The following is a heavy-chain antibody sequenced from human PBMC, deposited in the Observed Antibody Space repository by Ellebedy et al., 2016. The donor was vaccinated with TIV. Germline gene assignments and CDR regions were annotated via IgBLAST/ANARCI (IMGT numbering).Heavy chain of an antibody. Sequence: GESLKISCAASGFTFSFYWMNWVRQAPGKGLVWVARISSDGSDTNHADFVKGRFTISRDNGENTLYLQMNSLRTEDTAVYYCARDNYCGGDCYPDWYFDLWGRGTLVTVSS. CDR3: ARDNYCGGDCYPDWYFDL. V-gene: IGHV3-74*01. D-gene: IGHD2-21*01. CDR2: ISSDGSDT. J-gene: IGHJ2*01. CDR1: GFTFSFYW.